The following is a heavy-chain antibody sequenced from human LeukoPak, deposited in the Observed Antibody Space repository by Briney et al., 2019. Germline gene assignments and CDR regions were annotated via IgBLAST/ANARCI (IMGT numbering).Heavy chain of an antibody. V-gene: IGHV3-30*18. CDR3: AKTSQRFGEFYFDY. Sequence: PGGSLRLSCAASGFTFSSYGMHWVRQAPGTGLEWVAVISYDGSNEYYADSVKGRFTVSRDNSKNTLYLQMNSLRAEDTAVYYCAKTSQRFGEFYFDYWGQGTLVTVSS. D-gene: IGHD3-10*01. J-gene: IGHJ4*02. CDR1: GFTFSSYG. CDR2: ISYDGSNE.